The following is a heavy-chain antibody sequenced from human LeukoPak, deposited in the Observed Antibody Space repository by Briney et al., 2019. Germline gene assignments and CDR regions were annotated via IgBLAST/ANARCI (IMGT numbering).Heavy chain of an antibody. CDR1: GGSITSNH. CDR3: ARRVYDFWSGYYNYYFDY. D-gene: IGHD3-3*01. J-gene: IGHJ4*02. V-gene: IGHV4-59*08. CDR2: VHHSGGT. Sequence: SETLSLTCTVSGGSITSNHWSWVRQPPGKGLEWIGQVHHSGGTSYNPSLKSRVTISVDTSKNQFSLKLSSVTAADTAVYYCARRVYDFWSGYYNYYFDYWGQGTLVTVSS.